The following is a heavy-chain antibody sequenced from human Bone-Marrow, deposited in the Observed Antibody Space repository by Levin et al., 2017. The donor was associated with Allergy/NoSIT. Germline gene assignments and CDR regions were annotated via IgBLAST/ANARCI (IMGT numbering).Heavy chain of an antibody. CDR3: ARAISQITMVQGVLYMDV. CDR1: GYTFTSYY. V-gene: IGHV1-46*01. Sequence: ASVKVSCKASGYTFTSYYMHWVRQAPGQGLEWMGIINPSGGSTSYAQKFQGRVTMTRDTSTSTVYMELSSLRSEDTAVYYCARAISQITMVQGVLYMDVWGKGTTVTVSS. J-gene: IGHJ6*03. CDR2: INPSGGST. D-gene: IGHD3-10*01.